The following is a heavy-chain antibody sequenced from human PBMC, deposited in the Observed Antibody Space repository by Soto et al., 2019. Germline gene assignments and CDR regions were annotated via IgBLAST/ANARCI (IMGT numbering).Heavy chain of an antibody. CDR3: ARGGYIGYGAY. Sequence: QVQLQESGPGLVKPSQTLSLICTVSGGSISSGSYYWSWIRQHPGKGLRWIGYIYYSGSTSYNPSLKRRVTISVDTAKNQCSLNLSSATAADTAVYYGARGGYIGYGAYWGQGTLVTVSS. V-gene: IGHV4-31*03. J-gene: IGHJ4*02. CDR1: GGSISSGSYY. D-gene: IGHD5-12*01. CDR2: IYYSGST.